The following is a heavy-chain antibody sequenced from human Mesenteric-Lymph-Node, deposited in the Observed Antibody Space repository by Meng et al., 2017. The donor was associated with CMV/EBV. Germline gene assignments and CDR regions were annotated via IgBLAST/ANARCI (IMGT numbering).Heavy chain of an antibody. CDR2: IYYSGST. CDR1: GGYISSGGYY. D-gene: IGHD3-22*01. Sequence: CTVSGGYISSGGYYWSWIRQHPGEGLEWIGYIYYSGSTYYNPSLKSRVTISVDTPKNQFSLKLSSVTAADTAVYYCARDSSGYMNFDYWGQGTLVTVSS. CDR3: ARDSSGYMNFDY. V-gene: IGHV4-31*03. J-gene: IGHJ4*02.